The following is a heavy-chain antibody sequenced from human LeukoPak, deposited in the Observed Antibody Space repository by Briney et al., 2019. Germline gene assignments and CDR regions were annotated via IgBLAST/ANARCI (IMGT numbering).Heavy chain of an antibody. CDR3: ARGEMATIFL. Sequence: PSETLSLTCTVSGASISDYYWMWIRQPPGGGLEWIGYIYYSESSNYNPSLRSRVTISVDPSKSHFSLKLRSVTAADTAVYFCARGEMATIFLWGQGTRVTVSS. D-gene: IGHD5-24*01. V-gene: IGHV4-59*13. CDR1: GASISDYY. J-gene: IGHJ1*01. CDR2: IYYSESS.